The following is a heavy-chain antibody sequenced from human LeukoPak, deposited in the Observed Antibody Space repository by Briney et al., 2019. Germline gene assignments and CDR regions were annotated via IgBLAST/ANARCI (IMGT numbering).Heavy chain of an antibody. V-gene: IGHV1-69*13. J-gene: IGHJ5*02. Sequence: SAMVSCKASGGTFSSYAISWVRQAPRQGLEWMGGIIPIFGTANYAQKFQGRVTITADESTSTAYMELSSLRSEDTAVYYCARGRVPAATCNWFDPWGQGTLVTVSS. CDR3: ARGRVPAATCNWFDP. CDR2: IIPIFGTA. D-gene: IGHD2-2*01. CDR1: GGTFSSYA.